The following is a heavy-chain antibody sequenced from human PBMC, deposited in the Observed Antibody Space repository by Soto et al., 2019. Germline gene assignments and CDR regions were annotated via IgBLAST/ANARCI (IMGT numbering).Heavy chain of an antibody. CDR3: ARVYCSGGSCYHLDY. J-gene: IGHJ4*02. D-gene: IGHD2-15*01. CDR1: GYTFTSYA. Sequence: SVKVSCKASGYTFTSYAMHWVRQAPGQRLEWMGWINAGNGNTKYSQKFQGRVTITRDTSASTAYMELNSLRAEDTAVYYCARVYCSGGSCYHLDYWGQGTLVTVSS. V-gene: IGHV1-3*01. CDR2: INAGNGNT.